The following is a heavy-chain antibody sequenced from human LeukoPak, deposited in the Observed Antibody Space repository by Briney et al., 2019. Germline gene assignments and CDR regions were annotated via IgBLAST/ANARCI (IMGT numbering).Heavy chain of an antibody. CDR2: IIPIFGTA. V-gene: IGHV1-69*13. CDR3: ARGSYSSSANFDY. D-gene: IGHD6-6*01. J-gene: IGHJ4*02. Sequence: VASVKVSCKASGGTFSSYAISWVRQAPGQGLEWMGGIIPIFGTANYAQKFQGRVTITADESTSTAYMELSSLRSEDTAVYYCARGSYSSSANFDYWGQGTLVTVSS. CDR1: GGTFSSYA.